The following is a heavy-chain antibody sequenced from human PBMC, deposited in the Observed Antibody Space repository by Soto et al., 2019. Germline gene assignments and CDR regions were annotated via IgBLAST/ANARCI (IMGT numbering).Heavy chain of an antibody. Sequence: ETLSLTCTAYGESFNGYYWSWIRQPPGKGLEWIGEIHHSGSTNYNPSLKSRLTMSVDTSNNQFSLKLSSVTAADSAVYYCARHGRNTMIAQLRHYAMDVWGQGATVTVSS. D-gene: IGHD3-22*01. CDR2: IHHSGST. V-gene: IGHV4-34*01. J-gene: IGHJ6*02. CDR1: GESFNGYY. CDR3: ARHGRNTMIAQLRHYAMDV.